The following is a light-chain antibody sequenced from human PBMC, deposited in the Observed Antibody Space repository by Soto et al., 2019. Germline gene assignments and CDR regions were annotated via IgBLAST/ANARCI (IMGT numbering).Light chain of an antibody. Sequence: QSVLTQPPSASGTPGQRVTISCSGSSSNIEENSVTWYQRLPGTAPKVLIHNDYQRPAGVPDRFSGSKSGTSASLAISGLQSEDDGDYYCQSYDSSLSGWVFGGGTKLTVL. CDR1: SSNIEENS. J-gene: IGLJ3*02. CDR2: NDY. CDR3: QSYDSSLSGWV. V-gene: IGLV1-44*01.